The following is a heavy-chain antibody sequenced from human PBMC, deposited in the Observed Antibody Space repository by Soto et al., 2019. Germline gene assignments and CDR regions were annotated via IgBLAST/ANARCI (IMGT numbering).Heavy chain of an antibody. D-gene: IGHD3-10*01. Sequence: EVQLVESGGGLVQPGGSLRLSCAASGFTFSTSWVNWVRQAPGKGLEWVANINPDGSAQYYVDSVKGRFTISRDNAKNSLFLQMNSLRADDTAVYYCTRISRGPPPDHWGQGTLVTVSS. V-gene: IGHV3-7*03. CDR3: TRISRGPPPDH. CDR1: GFTFSTSW. J-gene: IGHJ4*02. CDR2: INPDGSAQ.